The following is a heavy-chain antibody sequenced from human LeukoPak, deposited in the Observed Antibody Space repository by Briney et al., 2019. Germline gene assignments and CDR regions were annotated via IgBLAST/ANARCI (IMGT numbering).Heavy chain of an antibody. CDR1: GGTFSSYA. CDR2: IIPIFGTA. Sequence: ASVKVSCKASGGTFSSYAISWVRQAPGQGLEWMGRIIPIFGTANYAQKFQGRVTITTDESTSTAYMELSSLRSEDTAVYYCARVSPSGYSTAGAFDIWGQGTMVIVSS. CDR3: ARVSPSGYSTAGAFDI. D-gene: IGHD3-22*01. V-gene: IGHV1-69*05. J-gene: IGHJ3*02.